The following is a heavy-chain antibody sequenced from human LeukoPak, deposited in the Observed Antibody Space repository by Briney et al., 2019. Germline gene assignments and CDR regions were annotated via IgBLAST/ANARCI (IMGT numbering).Heavy chain of an antibody. CDR1: GFTVSSNY. D-gene: IGHD1-26*01. J-gene: IGHJ4*02. CDR2: IYSGGST. CDR3: ARHGSYYVGYFDY. Sequence: PGGSLRLSCAASGFTVSSNYMSWVRQAPGKWLEWVSVIYSGGSTYYADSVKGRFTISRDNSKNTLYLQMNSLRAEDTAVYYCARHGSYYVGYFDYWGQGTLVTVSS. V-gene: IGHV3-53*01.